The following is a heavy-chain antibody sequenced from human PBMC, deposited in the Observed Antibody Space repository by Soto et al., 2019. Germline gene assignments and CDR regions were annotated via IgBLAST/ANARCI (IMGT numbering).Heavy chain of an antibody. V-gene: IGHV4-59*01. Sequence: SETLSLTCTVSGGSISTYYWSWIRQPPGKGLEWIGYMYYSGSTNYNPSLKSRVTISVDTSKNQFSLKLSSVTAADTAVYYCARDLGYCSNGVCYHGGYFDHWGQGTLVTV. J-gene: IGHJ4*02. CDR1: GGSISTYY. CDR3: ARDLGYCSNGVCYHGGYFDH. D-gene: IGHD2-8*01. CDR2: MYYSGST.